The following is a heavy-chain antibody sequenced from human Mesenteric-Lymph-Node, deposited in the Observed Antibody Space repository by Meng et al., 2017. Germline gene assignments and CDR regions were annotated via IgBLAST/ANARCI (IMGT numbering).Heavy chain of an antibody. Sequence: GESLKISCAASGFTFSSYWMSWVRQAPGKGLEWVANIKQDGSEKYYVDSVKGRFTISRDNAKNSLYLQMNSLRAEDTAVYYCAKDSIAVGPFDYWGQGTLVTVSS. V-gene: IGHV3-7*01. D-gene: IGHD6-19*01. CDR2: IKQDGSEK. J-gene: IGHJ4*02. CDR1: GFTFSSYW. CDR3: AKDSIAVGPFDY.